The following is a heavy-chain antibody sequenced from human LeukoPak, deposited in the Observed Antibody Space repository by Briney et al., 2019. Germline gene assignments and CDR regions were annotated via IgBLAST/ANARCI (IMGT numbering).Heavy chain of an antibody. CDR3: AREGSCGESDY. V-gene: IGHV3-64*01. CDR2: IDSNGGST. J-gene: IGHJ4*02. D-gene: IGHD6-13*01. CDR1: GFTFSSYG. Sequence: GGSLRLSCAASGFTFSSYGMHWVRQAPGKGLEYVSAIDSNGGSTYYANSVKGRFTISRDNSKNTLYLQMGSLRAEDMAVYYCAREGSCGESDYWGQGTLVTVSS.